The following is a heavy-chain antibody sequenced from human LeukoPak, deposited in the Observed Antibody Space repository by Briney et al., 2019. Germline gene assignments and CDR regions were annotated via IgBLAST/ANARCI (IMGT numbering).Heavy chain of an antibody. CDR3: ARDGGYGEPDY. Sequence: SVKVSCKASGGTFSSYAISWVRQAPGQGLERMGGIIPIFGTANYAQKFQGRATITADESTSTAYMELSSLRSEDTAVYYCARDGGYGEPDYWGQGTLVTVSS. CDR1: GGTFSSYA. D-gene: IGHD3-16*01. J-gene: IGHJ4*02. CDR2: IIPIFGTA. V-gene: IGHV1-69*13.